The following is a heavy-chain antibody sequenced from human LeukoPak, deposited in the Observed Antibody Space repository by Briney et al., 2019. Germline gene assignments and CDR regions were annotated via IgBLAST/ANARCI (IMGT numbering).Heavy chain of an antibody. CDR2: IYHSGST. CDR3: ASLSLYSSSWYASRLNYMDV. V-gene: IGHV4-34*01. Sequence: SETLSLTCAVYGGSFSGYYWSWIRQPPGKGLEWIGEIYHSGSTNYNPSLKSRVTISVDKSKNQFSLKLSSVTAADTAVYYCASLSLYSSSWYASRLNYMDVWGKGTTVTVSS. J-gene: IGHJ6*03. D-gene: IGHD6-13*01. CDR1: GGSFSGYY.